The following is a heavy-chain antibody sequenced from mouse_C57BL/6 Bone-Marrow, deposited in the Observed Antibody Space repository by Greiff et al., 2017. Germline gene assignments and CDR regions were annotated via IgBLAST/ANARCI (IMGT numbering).Heavy chain of an antibody. CDR2: ISNGGGST. V-gene: IGHV5-12*01. CDR1: GFTFSDYY. J-gene: IGHJ3*01. D-gene: IGHD2-4*01. Sequence: EVQRVESGGGLVQPGGSLKLSCAASGFTFSDYYMYWVRQTPEKRLEWVAYISNGGGSTYYPDTVKGRFTISRDNAKNSLYLQMSRLKSEDTAMYYCAIYYDYLFAYWGQGTLVTVSA. CDR3: AIYYDYLFAY.